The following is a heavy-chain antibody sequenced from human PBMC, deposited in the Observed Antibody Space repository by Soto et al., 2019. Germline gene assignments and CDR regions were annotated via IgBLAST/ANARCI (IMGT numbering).Heavy chain of an antibody. V-gene: IGHV4-59*01. D-gene: IGHD6-13*01. Sequence: QVQLQESGPGLVKPSETLSLTCTVSGGSISSYYWSWVRQPQGKGLEWLGYMYYSGSTNYNPSLKSRVTISVDTSKNQFSLKLSSVTAADTAVYYCARAYSSSWYVDYYYYMDVWGKGTTVTVSS. CDR3: ARAYSSSWYVDYYYYMDV. CDR2: MYYSGST. J-gene: IGHJ6*03. CDR1: GGSISSYY.